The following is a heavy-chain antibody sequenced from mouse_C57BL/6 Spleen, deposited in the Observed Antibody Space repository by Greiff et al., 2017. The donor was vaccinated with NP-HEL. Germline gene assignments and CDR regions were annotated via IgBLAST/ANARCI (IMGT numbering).Heavy chain of an antibody. V-gene: IGHV6-3*01. Sequence: EVHLVESGGGLVQPGGSMKLSCVASGFTFSNYWMNWVRQSPEKGLEWVAQIRLKSDNYATHYAESVKGRFTISRDDAKSSVYLQMNNLRAEDTGIYYCTAFPTVVATWYFDVWGTGTTVTVSS. CDR3: TAFPTVVATWYFDV. J-gene: IGHJ1*03. D-gene: IGHD1-1*01. CDR2: IRLKSDNYAT. CDR1: GFTFSNYW.